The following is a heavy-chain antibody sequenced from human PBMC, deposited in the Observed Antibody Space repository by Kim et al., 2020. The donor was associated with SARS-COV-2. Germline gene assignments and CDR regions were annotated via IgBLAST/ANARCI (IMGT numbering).Heavy chain of an antibody. CDR1: GFTFSSYS. CDR2: ISSSSSTI. Sequence: GGSLRLSCAASGFTFSSYSMNWVRQAPGKGLEWISYISSSSSTIYYADSVKGRFTISRDNAKNSLYLQMNSLRDEDTAVYYCARWSLYSSSWYTFDYWGQGTLVTVSS. D-gene: IGHD6-13*01. CDR3: ARWSLYSSSWYTFDY. V-gene: IGHV3-48*02. J-gene: IGHJ4*02.